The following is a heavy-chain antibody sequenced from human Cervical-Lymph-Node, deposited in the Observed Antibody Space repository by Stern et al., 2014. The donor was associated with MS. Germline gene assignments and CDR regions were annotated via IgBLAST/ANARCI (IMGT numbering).Heavy chain of an antibody. Sequence: QVQLVESGGGVVQPGRSLRLSCAASGFTFSSYGMHWVRQAPGKGLEWVAVIWYDGSNKYYADSVKGRFTISRDNSKNTLYLQMNSLRAEDTAVYYCARGGGSWGYFDDWGQGTLVTVSS. J-gene: IGHJ4*02. V-gene: IGHV3-33*01. CDR3: ARGGGSWGYFDD. CDR1: GFTFSSYG. CDR2: IWYDGSNK. D-gene: IGHD1-26*01.